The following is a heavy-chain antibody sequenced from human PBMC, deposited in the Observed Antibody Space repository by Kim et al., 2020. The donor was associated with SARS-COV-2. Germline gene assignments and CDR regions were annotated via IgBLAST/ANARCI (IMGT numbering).Heavy chain of an antibody. D-gene: IGHD1-26*01. Sequence: GGSLRLSCAASGFTFSNYWMHWVRQAPGKGLVWVSRINTDGSSTIYGDSVKGRFTISRDNAKNTLYLQMNSLRAEDTAVYYCARGGPGGATYFDYWGQGTLVTVSS. CDR1: GFTFSNYW. CDR2: INTDGSST. V-gene: IGHV3-74*01. CDR3: ARGGPGGATYFDY. J-gene: IGHJ4*02.